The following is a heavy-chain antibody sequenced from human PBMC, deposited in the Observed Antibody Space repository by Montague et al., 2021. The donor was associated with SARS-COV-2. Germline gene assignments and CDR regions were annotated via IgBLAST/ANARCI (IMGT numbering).Heavy chain of an antibody. V-gene: IGHV4-39*01. CDR3: ARGVTMIVVVMRYNWLDP. J-gene: IGHJ5*02. CDR2: IYYSGST. Sequence: SETLSLTCTVSGGSISSSSYYWGWIRQPPGKGLEWIGSIYYSGSTYYNPSLKSRVTISVDTSKNQFSLKLSSVTAADTAVYYCARGVTMIVVVMRYNWLDPWGRGTLVTVSS. D-gene: IGHD3-22*01. CDR1: GGSISSSSYY.